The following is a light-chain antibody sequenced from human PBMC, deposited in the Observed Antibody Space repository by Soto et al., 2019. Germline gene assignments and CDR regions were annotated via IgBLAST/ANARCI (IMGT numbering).Light chain of an antibody. CDR2: EGS. Sequence: QSVLTQPASVSGSPGQSITISCTGTSSDIGSYNFVSWYQQHPGKAPKLMIYEGSKRLSGVSNRFSGSKSGNTASLTISGLQAEDEADYYCCSYAGNCYVFGTGTKVTVL. J-gene: IGLJ1*01. CDR3: CSYAGNCYV. CDR1: SSDIGSYNF. V-gene: IGLV2-23*01.